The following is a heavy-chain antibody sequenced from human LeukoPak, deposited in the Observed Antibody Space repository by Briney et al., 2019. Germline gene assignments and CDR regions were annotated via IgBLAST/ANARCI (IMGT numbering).Heavy chain of an antibody. Sequence: ASVKVSCKAFGYTFTSNYMHWVRQAPGQGPEWMGVISPSGGSTTYAQKFQGRVTLTRDMSTSTDYLELSSLRSEDTAVYYCAISLLSSSGGLTFDIWGQGTMVTVSS. D-gene: IGHD1-26*01. CDR1: GYTFTSNY. V-gene: IGHV1-46*01. CDR3: AISLLSSSGGLTFDI. J-gene: IGHJ3*02. CDR2: ISPSGGST.